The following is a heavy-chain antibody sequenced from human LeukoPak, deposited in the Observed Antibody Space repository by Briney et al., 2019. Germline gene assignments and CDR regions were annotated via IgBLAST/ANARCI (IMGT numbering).Heavy chain of an antibody. CDR1: GYTFTSYY. CDR2: INTSGGST. Sequence: APVKVSCKASGYTFTSYYMHRVRQAPGQGLEWMGIINTSGGSTSYAQKFQGRVTMTRDTSTSTVYMELSSLRSEDTAVYYCARERLRFLEWLFNTRNWFDPWGQGTLVTVSS. J-gene: IGHJ5*02. D-gene: IGHD3-3*01. V-gene: IGHV1-46*01. CDR3: ARERLRFLEWLFNTRNWFDP.